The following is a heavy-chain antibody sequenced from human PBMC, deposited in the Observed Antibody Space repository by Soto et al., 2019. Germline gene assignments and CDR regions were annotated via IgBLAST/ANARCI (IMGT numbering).Heavy chain of an antibody. Sequence: SGTLSLPCXVSGGSFSDYYWSWIRQPPGKGLEWIGEINHSGSTNYNPSLKSRVTISVDTSKNQFSLKLSSVTAADTAVYYCPREGRYYASGRFWWFDPWGQGTLVTVSS. CDR1: GGSFSDYY. V-gene: IGHV4-34*01. CDR2: INHSGST. J-gene: IGHJ5*02. CDR3: PREGRYYASGRFWWFDP. D-gene: IGHD3-10*01.